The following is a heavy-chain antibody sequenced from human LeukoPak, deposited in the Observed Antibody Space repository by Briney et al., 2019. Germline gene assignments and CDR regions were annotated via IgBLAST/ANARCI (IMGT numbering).Heavy chain of an antibody. Sequence: GGSLRLSCSASGFTFSTYAMSWVRQSPGKGLEWVSSISGSGGSIYYADSVEGRITISRDNSKNTMSLQVNSLRAEDSAVYYCVRSPVAVATYYYYHMDVWGKGTTVTVSS. V-gene: IGHV3-23*01. CDR2: ISGSGGSI. CDR1: GFTFSTYA. CDR3: VRSPVAVATYYYYHMDV. D-gene: IGHD6-19*01. J-gene: IGHJ6*03.